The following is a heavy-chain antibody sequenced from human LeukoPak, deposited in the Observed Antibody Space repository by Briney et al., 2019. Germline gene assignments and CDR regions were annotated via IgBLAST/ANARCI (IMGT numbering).Heavy chain of an antibody. CDR2: IYSGGST. V-gene: IGHV3-66*01. J-gene: IGHJ4*02. CDR1: GFTVSSNY. CDR3: ARRADLAADYYFDY. D-gene: IGHD6-13*01. Sequence: QPGGSLRLSCAASGFTVSSNYMSWVRQAPGKGLEWVSVIYSGGSTYYADSVKGRFTISRDNSKNTLYLQMNSLRAEDTAVYYCARRADLAADYYFDYWGQGTLVTVSS.